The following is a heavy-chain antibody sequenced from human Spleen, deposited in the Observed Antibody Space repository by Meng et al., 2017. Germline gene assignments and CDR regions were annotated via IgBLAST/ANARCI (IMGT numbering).Heavy chain of an antibody. D-gene: IGHD2-21*02. V-gene: IGHV4-4*02. Sequence: QVQLQESGPGLVQPSGTLSLTCAVSGDSISSINWWSWVRQPPGKGLEWIGEIYHTGTTNYNPSLESRVTISVDTSKNQFSLKMKSVTAADTVVYYCASQSVTAIPFDYWGPGALVTVSS. CDR3: ASQSVTAIPFDY. CDR1: GDSISSINW. J-gene: IGHJ4*02. CDR2: IYHTGTT.